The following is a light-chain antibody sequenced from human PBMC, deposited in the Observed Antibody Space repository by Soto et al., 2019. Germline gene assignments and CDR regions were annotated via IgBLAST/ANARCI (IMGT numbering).Light chain of an antibody. CDR3: QLYGRSRRAT. V-gene: IGKV3-20*01. CDR1: QSISDT. CDR2: GAS. J-gene: IGKJ5*01. Sequence: EIVLTQSPGTLSLSPGESATLSCRASQSISDTLAWYQQKPGQAPRLLIHGASTRATGIPVRFSGSGSGTEFTLTISRLEPEDFAVYYCQLYGRSRRATFGQGTRLEIK.